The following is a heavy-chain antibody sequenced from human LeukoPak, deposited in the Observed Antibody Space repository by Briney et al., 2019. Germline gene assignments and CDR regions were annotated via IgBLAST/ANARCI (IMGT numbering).Heavy chain of an antibody. D-gene: IGHD6-13*01. Sequence: PSQTLSLTCTVSGGSISSGSYYWSWIRQPAGKGLEWIGRIYTSGSTYYNPSLKSRVTISVDTSKNQFSLKLSSVTAADTAVYYCARTLPTGTAAGTFDYWGQGTLVTVSS. J-gene: IGHJ4*02. CDR1: GGSISSGSYY. CDR3: ARTLPTGTAAGTFDY. CDR2: IYTSGST. V-gene: IGHV4-61*02.